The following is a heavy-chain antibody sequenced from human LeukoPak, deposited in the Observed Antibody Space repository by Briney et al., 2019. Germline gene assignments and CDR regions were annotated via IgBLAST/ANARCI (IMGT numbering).Heavy chain of an antibody. CDR3: ARDAKKYYYDSSGFY. CDR2: IYSGGST. CDR1: GFTASSNY. D-gene: IGHD3-22*01. Sequence: PGGSLRLSCAASGFTASSNYMSWVRQAPGKGLEWVSVIYSGGSTYYADSVKGRFTISRDNAKNSLYLQMNSLRAEDTAVYYCARDAKKYYYDSSGFYWGQGTLVTVSS. V-gene: IGHV3-66*01. J-gene: IGHJ4*02.